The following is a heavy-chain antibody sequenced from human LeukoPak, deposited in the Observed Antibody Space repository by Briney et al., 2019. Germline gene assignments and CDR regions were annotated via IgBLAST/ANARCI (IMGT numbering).Heavy chain of an antibody. CDR1: GGSISSYY. V-gene: IGHV4-59*01. CDR2: IYYSGST. CDR3: ARGDPTSYFDY. J-gene: IGHJ4*02. Sequence: SETLSLTCTVSGGSISSYYWSWIRQPPGKGLEWIGYIYYSGSTNYNPSLKSRVTISVDTSKNQFSLKLSSVTAADTAAYYCARGDPTSYFDYWGQGTLVTVSS.